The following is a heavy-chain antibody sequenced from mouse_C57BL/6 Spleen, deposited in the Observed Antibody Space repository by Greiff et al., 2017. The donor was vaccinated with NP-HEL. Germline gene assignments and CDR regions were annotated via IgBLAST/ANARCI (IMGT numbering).Heavy chain of an antibody. CDR2: ISSGSSTI. CDR1: GFTFSDYG. V-gene: IGHV5-17*01. D-gene: IGHD2-2*01. CDR3: ARSTMVTTRVAWFAY. Sequence: EVQLVESGGGLVKPGGSLKLSCAASGFTFSDYGMHWVRQAPEKGLEWVAYISSGSSTIYYAETVKGRFNISRDNAKNTLFLKMTSLRSEDTAMYYCARSTMVTTRVAWFAYWGQGTLVTVSA. J-gene: IGHJ3*01.